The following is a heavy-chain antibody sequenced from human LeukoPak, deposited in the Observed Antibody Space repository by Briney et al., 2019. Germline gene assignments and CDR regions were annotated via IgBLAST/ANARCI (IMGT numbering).Heavy chain of an antibody. D-gene: IGHD3-22*01. CDR1: GGSISSYY. Sequence: SETLSLTCTVSGGSISSYYWSWIRQPAGKGLEWIGRIYTSGSTNYNPSLKSRVTMSVDTSKNQFSLKLSSVTAADTAVYYCVRDEADSSDYSEGDWGQGALVTVSS. CDR2: IYTSGST. V-gene: IGHV4-4*07. CDR3: VRDEADSSDYSEGD. J-gene: IGHJ4*02.